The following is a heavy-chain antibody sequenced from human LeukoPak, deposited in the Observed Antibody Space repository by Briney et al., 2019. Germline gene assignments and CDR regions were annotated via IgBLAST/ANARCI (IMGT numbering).Heavy chain of an antibody. CDR1: GYAFTSYG. D-gene: IGHD1-26*01. Sequence: ASVKVSCKASGYAFTSYGISWVRQAPGQALEWMGWISAYNGNTNYAQKLQGRVTMTTDTSTSTAYMELRSLRSDDTAVYYCARDGPEYSGSYSIYYYYGMDVWGQGTTVTVSS. CDR2: ISAYNGNT. CDR3: ARDGPEYSGSYSIYYYYGMDV. V-gene: IGHV1-18*01. J-gene: IGHJ6*02.